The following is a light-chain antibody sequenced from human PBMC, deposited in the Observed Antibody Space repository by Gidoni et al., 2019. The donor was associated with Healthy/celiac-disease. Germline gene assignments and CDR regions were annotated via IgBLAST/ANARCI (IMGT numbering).Light chain of an antibody. J-gene: IGKJ2*01. CDR2: AAS. CDR1: QSISSY. Sequence: TQSPSSLSASVGDRVTITCRASQSISSYLNWYQQKPGKAPKLLIYAASSLQSGVPSRFSGSGSGTDFTLTISSLQPEDFATYYCQQSYSTTRTFGQGTKLEIK. V-gene: IGKV1-39*01. CDR3: QQSYSTTRT.